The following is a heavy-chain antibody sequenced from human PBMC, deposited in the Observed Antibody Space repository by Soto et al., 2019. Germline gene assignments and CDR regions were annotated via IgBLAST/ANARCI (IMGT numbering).Heavy chain of an antibody. Sequence: EVQLVESGGGMVQPGRSLRLSCVGSGFTFKTDWMTWVRQGPGKGLEWVANIKGDGTKENYVDSVKGRFTISRDNAKNSLYRQMNGVRVEDAAVYYCSGDLGASCCGGWCDALDLVGQGTVVTVSS. CDR1: GFTFKTDW. CDR3: SGDLGASCCGGWCDALDL. V-gene: IGHV3-7*04. J-gene: IGHJ3*01. D-gene: IGHD6-19*01. CDR2: IKGDGTKE.